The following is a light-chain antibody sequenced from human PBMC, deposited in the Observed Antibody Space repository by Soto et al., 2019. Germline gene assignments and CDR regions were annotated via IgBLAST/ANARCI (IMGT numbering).Light chain of an antibody. CDR3: QQYGSSPWT. J-gene: IGKJ1*01. CDR1: QSVSSSY. Sequence: EIVLTQSPGTLSLPRGERATLSCRASQSVSSSYLAWYQQKPGRAPRLLIYGASSRATGIPDRFSGSGSETDFTLTISRLEPEDFAVYYCQQYGSSPWTFGQGTKVEIK. CDR2: GAS. V-gene: IGKV3-20*01.